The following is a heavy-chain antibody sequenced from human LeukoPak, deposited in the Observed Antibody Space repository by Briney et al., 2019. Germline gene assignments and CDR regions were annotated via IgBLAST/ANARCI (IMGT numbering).Heavy chain of an antibody. CDR2: ISSSSSYI. J-gene: IGHJ6*04. CDR3: ARDFEKVVPAAIAYYYYGMDV. V-gene: IGHV3-21*01. D-gene: IGHD2-2*02. CDR1: GFTFSSYS. Sequence: GGPLRLSCAASGFTFSSYSMNWVRQAPGKGLEWVSSISSSSSYIYYADSVKGRFTISRDNAKNSLYLQMNSLRAEDTAVYYCARDFEKVVPAAIAYYYYGMDVWGKGTTVTVSS.